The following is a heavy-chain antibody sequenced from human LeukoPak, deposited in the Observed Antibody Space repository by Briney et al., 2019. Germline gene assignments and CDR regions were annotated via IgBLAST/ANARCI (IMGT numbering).Heavy chain of an antibody. Sequence: QPGESLRLSCAASGFTLSDYWMSWIRQAPGKGPDGVANIKGDGSEKNYVDSVKGRFTISRDNAKNSLYLQMNSLRAEDTAIYYCAREGSWFQYWGQGTLVTVSS. D-gene: IGHD3-10*01. J-gene: IGHJ4*02. V-gene: IGHV3-7*01. CDR2: IKGDGSEK. CDR3: AREGSWFQY. CDR1: GFTLSDYW.